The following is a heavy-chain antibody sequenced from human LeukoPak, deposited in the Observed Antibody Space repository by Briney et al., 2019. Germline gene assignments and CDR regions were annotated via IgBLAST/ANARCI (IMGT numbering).Heavy chain of an antibody. CDR3: ARLSGGAATVAGFWFDP. V-gene: IGHV1-18*01. D-gene: IGHD6-19*01. CDR2: ISAYNGNT. CDR1: GYTFTSYG. Sequence: ASVKVSCKASGYTFTSYGISWVRQAPGQGLEWMGWISAYNGNTNYAQKLQGRVTMTTDTSTSTAYMELRSLRSDDTAVYYCARLSGGAATVAGFWFDPWGQGTLVTVSS. J-gene: IGHJ5*02.